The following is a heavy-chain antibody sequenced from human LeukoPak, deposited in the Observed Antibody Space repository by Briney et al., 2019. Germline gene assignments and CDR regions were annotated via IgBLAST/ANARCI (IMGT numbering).Heavy chain of an antibody. D-gene: IGHD3-3*01. Sequence: PSETLSLTCTVSGGSISSYHWSWIRQPPGKGLEWIGFIYYSGSTNYNPSLKSRVTISVATSRNQFSLKLTSVTAADTAVYYCARVVYDLWSGYSRAIDYWGQGTLVTVSS. J-gene: IGHJ4*02. CDR3: ARVVYDLWSGYSRAIDY. CDR2: IYYSGST. CDR1: GGSISSYH. V-gene: IGHV4-59*01.